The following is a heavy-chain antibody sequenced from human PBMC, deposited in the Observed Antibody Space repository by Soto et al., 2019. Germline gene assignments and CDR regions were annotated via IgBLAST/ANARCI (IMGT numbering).Heavy chain of an antibody. V-gene: IGHV4-31*03. Sequence: LSLTCTVSGGSISSGVYYWSWIRQHPGKGLEWIGYIYYSGSTYYNPSLKSRVTISVDTSKNQFSLKLSSVTAADTAVYYCARGRYYDSSYYFDYWGQGTLVTVSS. CDR2: IYYSGST. D-gene: IGHD3-22*01. CDR3: ARGRYYDSSYYFDY. CDR1: GGSISSGVYY. J-gene: IGHJ4*02.